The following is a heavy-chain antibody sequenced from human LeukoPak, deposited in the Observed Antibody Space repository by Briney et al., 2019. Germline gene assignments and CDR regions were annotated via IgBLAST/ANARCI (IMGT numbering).Heavy chain of an antibody. Sequence: SETLSLTCTVSGGSISSSSYYWSWIRQPPGKGLEWIAFIHSSGSTGYNPSLKSRVTISVDTSKNHFSLKVTSMTAADTGVYYCARSLPGAIGAADVWGQGTLVTVSS. J-gene: IGHJ4*02. CDR2: IHSSGST. V-gene: IGHV4-61*03. D-gene: IGHD6-13*01. CDR3: ARSLPGAIGAADV. CDR1: GGSISSSSYY.